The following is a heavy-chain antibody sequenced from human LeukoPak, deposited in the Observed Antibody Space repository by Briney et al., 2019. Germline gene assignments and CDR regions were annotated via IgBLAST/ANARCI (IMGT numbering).Heavy chain of an antibody. Sequence: SGGSLRLSCAASGFTFSIYAMSWVRQAPGKGLQWVSSITSRGESTWYVDSVKGRFTITRDNSENTLYLQMHSLRAEDTAVYYRARDRPNYYGSDGHYYRRDGDYWGRGTLVSVSS. CDR1: GFTFSIYA. J-gene: IGHJ4*02. CDR3: ARDRPNYYGSDGHYYRRDGDY. D-gene: IGHD3-22*01. V-gene: IGHV3-23*01. CDR2: ITSRGEST.